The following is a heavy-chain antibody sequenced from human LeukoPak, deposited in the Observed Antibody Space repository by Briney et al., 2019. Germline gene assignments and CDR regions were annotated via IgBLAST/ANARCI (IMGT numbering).Heavy chain of an antibody. CDR3: VKDHLVRGVMAS. D-gene: IGHD3-10*01. CDR2: ISGSGGST. V-gene: IGHV3-23*01. J-gene: IGHJ5*02. CDR1: GFIFSSYA. Sequence: GSLRLSCAASGFIFSSYAMSWVRQAPGKGLEWVSTISGSGGSTYYADSVKGRFTISRDNSKNTLYLQTHSLTTEDTAVYYCVKDHLVRGVMASWGQGTLVTVSS.